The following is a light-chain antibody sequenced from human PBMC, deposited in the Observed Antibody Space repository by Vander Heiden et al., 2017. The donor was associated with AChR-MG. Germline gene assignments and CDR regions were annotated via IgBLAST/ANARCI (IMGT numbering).Light chain of an antibody. J-gene: IGKJ5*01. CDR2: GAS. CDR3: QHYNTWPLT. Sequence: EIVMTQSPDTLSVSQGERATLSCRASHSVDRNVAWYQQRPGQPPRLLMYGASNRATGIPARFSGSWSGTEFTLTISSLQSEDFAVYHCQHYNTWPLTFGQGTRLEIK. CDR1: HSVDRN. V-gene: IGKV3-15*01.